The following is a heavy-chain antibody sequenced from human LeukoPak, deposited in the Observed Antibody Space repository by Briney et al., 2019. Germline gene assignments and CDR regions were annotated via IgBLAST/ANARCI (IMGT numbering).Heavy chain of an antibody. Sequence: PSETLSLTCAVSGGSISSGGYSWRWIRQPPGTGLEWIGCIYHSGSTYYNPSLKSRVTISVDRSKNQFSLKLSSVTAADTAVYYCARGAWVAAAGTGWFDPWGQGTLVTVSS. V-gene: IGHV4-30-2*01. J-gene: IGHJ5*02. CDR1: GGSISSGGYS. D-gene: IGHD6-13*01. CDR3: ARGAWVAAAGTGWFDP. CDR2: IYHSGST.